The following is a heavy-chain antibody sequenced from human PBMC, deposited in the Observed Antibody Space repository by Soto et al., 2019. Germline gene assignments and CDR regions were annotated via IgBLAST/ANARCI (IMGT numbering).Heavy chain of an antibody. CDR2: ISGDNAKT. D-gene: IGHD3-16*01. J-gene: IGHJ6*02. Sequence: QVQLVQSGAEMRKPGASVKVSCKASGYTFTSYGISWVRQAPGQGLEWMGWISGDNAKTKFPKKLQARVTLTRDTSTTTAYMDLRCLQFDNTAVYYSARGGRGGGIDVWCQVTMFTVS. CDR1: GYTFTSYG. V-gene: IGHV1-18*01. CDR3: ARGGRGGGIDV.